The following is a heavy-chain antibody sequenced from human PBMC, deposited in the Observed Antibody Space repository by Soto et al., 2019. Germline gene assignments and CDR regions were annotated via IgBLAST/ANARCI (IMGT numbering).Heavy chain of an antibody. J-gene: IGHJ4*02. CDR3: ARVSAAMPIRPFDY. CDR2: ISAYNGNT. V-gene: IGHV1-18*01. Sequence: ASVKVSCKASGYTFTSYGISWVRQAPGQGLEWMGWISAYNGNTNYAQKLQGRVTMTTDTSKNQFSLKLSSVTAADTAVYYCARVSAAMPIRPFDYWGQGTLVTVSS. D-gene: IGHD2-2*01. CDR1: GYTFTSYG.